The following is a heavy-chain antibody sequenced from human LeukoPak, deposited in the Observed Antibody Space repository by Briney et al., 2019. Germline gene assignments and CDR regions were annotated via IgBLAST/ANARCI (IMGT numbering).Heavy chain of an antibody. CDR3: ARVGKTRVVRGVPNYYYGMDV. V-gene: IGHV3-23*01. CDR1: GFTFSSYA. CDR2: ISGSGGST. Sequence: GGSLRLSCAASGFTFSSYAMSWVRQAPGKGLEWVSAISGSGGSTYYADSVKGRFSISRDNSKNTLYLRMNSLRAEDTAVYYCARVGKTRVVRGVPNYYYGMDVWGQGTTVTVSS. D-gene: IGHD3-10*01. J-gene: IGHJ6*02.